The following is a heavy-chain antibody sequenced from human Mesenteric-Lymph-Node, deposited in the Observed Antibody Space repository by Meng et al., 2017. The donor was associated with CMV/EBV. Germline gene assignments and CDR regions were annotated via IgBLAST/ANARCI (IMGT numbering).Heavy chain of an antibody. V-gene: IGHV3-33*06. Sequence: ASGFTFSSYAMHWVRQAPGKGLEWVAVIWYDGSNKYYADSVKGRFTISRDNSKNTLYLQMNSLRAEDTAVYYCAKDWSSRFNWYFDLWGRGTLVTVSS. D-gene: IGHD6-13*01. CDR2: IWYDGSNK. CDR1: GFTFSSYA. J-gene: IGHJ2*01. CDR3: AKDWSSRFNWYFDL.